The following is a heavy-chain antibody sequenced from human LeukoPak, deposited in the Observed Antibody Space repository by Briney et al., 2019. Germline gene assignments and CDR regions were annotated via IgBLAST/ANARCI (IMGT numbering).Heavy chain of an antibody. CDR2: ISAYNGHT. Sequence: GASVKVSCKASGGTFSSYAISWVRQAPGQGLEWMGWISAYNGHTNYAQNFQGRVTMTTDTSTTTAYMELRSLRSDDTAIYYCAREEADSGTYYVDYWGQGTLVTVSS. CDR1: GGTFSSYA. CDR3: AREEADSGTYYVDY. V-gene: IGHV1-18*01. J-gene: IGHJ4*02. D-gene: IGHD1-26*01.